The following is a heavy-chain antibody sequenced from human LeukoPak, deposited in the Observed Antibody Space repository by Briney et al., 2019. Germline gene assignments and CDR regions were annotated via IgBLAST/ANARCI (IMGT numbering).Heavy chain of an antibody. CDR2: IYHSGST. D-gene: IGHD1-14*01. CDR1: GYSISSGYY. V-gene: IGHV4-38-2*01. CDR3: ARTYNWNHRRYYFEY. J-gene: IGHJ4*02. Sequence: PSETLSLTCAVSGYSISSGYYWAWIRQPPGKGLEWIGSIYHSGSTYYNPSLKSRVTISVDTSKNQFSLKLSSVTAADTAVYYCARTYNWNHRRYYFEYWGQGTLVTVSS.